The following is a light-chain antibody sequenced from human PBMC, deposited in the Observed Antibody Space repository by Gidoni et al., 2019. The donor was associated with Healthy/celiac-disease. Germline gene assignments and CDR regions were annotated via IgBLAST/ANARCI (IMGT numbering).Light chain of an antibody. Sequence: DIQMTQSPSSRSASVGDRVTITCRASQSIISYLNWYQQKPGKAPKLLIYAASSLQSGVPSRFSGSGSGTDFTLTISSLQPEDFATYYCQQSYSTPFTFGPGTKVDIK. CDR3: QQSYSTPFT. CDR1: QSIISY. J-gene: IGKJ3*01. V-gene: IGKV1-39*01. CDR2: AAS.